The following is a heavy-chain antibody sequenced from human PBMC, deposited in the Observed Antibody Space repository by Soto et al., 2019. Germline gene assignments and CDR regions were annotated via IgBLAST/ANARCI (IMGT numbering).Heavy chain of an antibody. V-gene: IGHV1-69*13. CDR1: GGTFSSYA. CDR3: ARGNQRITIFGVVPSYYYYYGMDV. J-gene: IGHJ6*02. CDR2: IIPIFGTA. D-gene: IGHD3-3*01. Sequence: ASVKVSCKASGGTFSSYAISWVRQAPGQGLEWMGGIIPIFGTANYAQKFQGRVTITADESTSTAYMELSSLRSEDTAVYYCARGNQRITIFGVVPSYYYYYGMDVWGQGTTVTVSS.